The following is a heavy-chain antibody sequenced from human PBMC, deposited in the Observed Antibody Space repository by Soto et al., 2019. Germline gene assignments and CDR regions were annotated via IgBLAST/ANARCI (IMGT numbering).Heavy chain of an antibody. J-gene: IGHJ6*02. CDR2: IKQDGSEK. CDR1: GFTFSSYW. V-gene: IGHV3-7*01. D-gene: IGHD5-18*01. CDR3: ARGSDSAMVIFLNYYYGMDV. Sequence: QPGGSLRLSCAASGFTFSSYWMSWVRQAPGKGLEWVANIKQDGSEKYYVDSVKGRFTISRDNAKNSLYLQMNSPRAEDTAVYYCARGSDSAMVIFLNYYYGMDVWGQGTTVTVSS.